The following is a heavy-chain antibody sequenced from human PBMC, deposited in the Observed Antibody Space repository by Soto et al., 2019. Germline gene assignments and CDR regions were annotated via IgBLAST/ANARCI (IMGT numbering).Heavy chain of an antibody. Sequence: GGSLRLSCAASGFTFSDYYMSWIRQAPGKGLEWVSYISSSGSTIYYADSVKVRFTISRDNAKNTLYLQMNSLRAEDTAEYYCMKLPATVDYWGQGTLVTVSS. D-gene: IGHD2-2*01. V-gene: IGHV3-11*04. J-gene: IGHJ4*02. CDR1: GFTFSDYY. CDR2: ISSSGSTI. CDR3: MKLPATVDY.